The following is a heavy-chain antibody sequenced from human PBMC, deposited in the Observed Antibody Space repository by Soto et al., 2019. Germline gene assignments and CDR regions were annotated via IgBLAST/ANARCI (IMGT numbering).Heavy chain of an antibody. CDR1: GFTFSSYA. V-gene: IGHV3-23*01. J-gene: IGHJ4*02. Sequence: EVLLLESGGGLVQPGGSLRLSCAASGFTFSSYAMSWVRQAPGKGLEWVSAISGSGGSTYYADSVKGRFTISRDNSKNTLYLQMNSLSAEDTAVYYCANVYHRIDIAVAGLLGYWGQGTLVTVSS. CDR2: ISGSGGST. CDR3: ANVYHRIDIAVAGLLGY. D-gene: IGHD6-19*01.